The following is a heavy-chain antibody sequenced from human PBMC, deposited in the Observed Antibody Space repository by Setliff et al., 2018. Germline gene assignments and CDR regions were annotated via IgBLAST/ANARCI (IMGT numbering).Heavy chain of an antibody. J-gene: IGHJ4*02. CDR3: ARARNVAARLFDS. CDR1: GGSFSYYY. CDR2: INHTGTT. Sequence: SETLSLTCAASGGSFSYYYWTWICQSPGKGLEWIGEINHTGTTKYNPSLKSRLTISVDASKNQFSLNLRSVTAADTAVYYCARARNVAARLFDSWGQGTLVTVSS. V-gene: IGHV4-34*01. D-gene: IGHD6-6*01.